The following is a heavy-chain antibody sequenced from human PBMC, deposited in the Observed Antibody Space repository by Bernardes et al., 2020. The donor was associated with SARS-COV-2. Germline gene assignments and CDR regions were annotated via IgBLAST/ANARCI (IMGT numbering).Heavy chain of an antibody. CDR1: GFTFSSYS. J-gene: IGHJ6*03. D-gene: IGHD4-4*01. V-gene: IGHV3-21*01. CDR3: ARGHSRTYYYYYMDV. Sequence: VGSLSLSCAASGFTFSSYSMNWVRQAPGKGLEWVSSISSSSSYIYYADSVKGRFTISRDNAKNSLYLQMNSLRAEDTAVYYCARGHSRTYYYYYMDVWGKGTTVTVSS. CDR2: ISSSSSYI.